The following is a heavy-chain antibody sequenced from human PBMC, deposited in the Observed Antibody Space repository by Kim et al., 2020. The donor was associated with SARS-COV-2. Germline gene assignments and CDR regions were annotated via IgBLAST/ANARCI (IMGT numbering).Heavy chain of an antibody. CDR1: GGSISSSSYY. CDR3: ARRGINSYSSSWYVLGPPTEMYYFDY. J-gene: IGHJ4*02. D-gene: IGHD6-13*01. Sequence: SETLSLTCTVSGGSISSSSYYWGWIRQPPGKGLEWIGSIYYSGSTYYNPSLKSRVTISVDTSKNQFSLKLSSVTAADTAVYYCARRGINSYSSSWYVLGPPTEMYYFDYWGQGTLVTVSS. CDR2: IYYSGST. V-gene: IGHV4-39*01.